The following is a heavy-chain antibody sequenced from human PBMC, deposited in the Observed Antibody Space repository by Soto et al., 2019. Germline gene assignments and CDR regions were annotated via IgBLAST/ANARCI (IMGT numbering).Heavy chain of an antibody. Sequence: AHLEQSGAEVKKPGESLRISCKGFGYDFPTYWFGWVRQMSGKGLEWMGIMYPGDSDTRLNPSFRGRVTLSVDTSVSTAYLQWDSLQASDTAIYYCARLPRDCNYTSCYFADSWGQGTQVTVSS. J-gene: IGHJ4*02. CDR2: MYPGDSDT. V-gene: IGHV5-51*01. D-gene: IGHD2-2*01. CDR3: ARLPRDCNYTSCYFADS. CDR1: GYDFPTYW.